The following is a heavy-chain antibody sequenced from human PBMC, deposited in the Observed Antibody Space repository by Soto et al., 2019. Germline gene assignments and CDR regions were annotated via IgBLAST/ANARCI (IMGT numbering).Heavy chain of an antibody. Sequence: VQLVESGGGLVKPGGSLRLSCAASGFTFSSYSMNWVRQAPGKGLEWVSSISSSSSYIYCADSVKGRFTISRDNAKNSLYLQMNSLRAEDTAVYYCARDRDYYDSSGKVYYYGMDVWGQGTTVTVSS. J-gene: IGHJ6*02. CDR3: ARDRDYYDSSGKVYYYGMDV. V-gene: IGHV3-21*01. CDR2: ISSSSSYI. CDR1: GFTFSSYS. D-gene: IGHD3-22*01.